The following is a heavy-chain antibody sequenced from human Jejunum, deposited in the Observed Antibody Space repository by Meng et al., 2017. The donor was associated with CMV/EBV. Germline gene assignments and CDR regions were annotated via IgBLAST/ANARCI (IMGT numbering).Heavy chain of an antibody. Sequence: AFRFSSHHLNWVRQAPGKGLEWVASISATGTYIYYADPVKGRFTISRDNAKNSLYLQMNSLRVDDTAVYYCANQMPWNYYYGMDLWGQGTTVTVSS. J-gene: IGHJ6*02. CDR3: ANQMPWNYYYGMDL. CDR1: AFRFSSHH. CDR2: ISATGTYI. D-gene: IGHD2-2*01. V-gene: IGHV3-21*01.